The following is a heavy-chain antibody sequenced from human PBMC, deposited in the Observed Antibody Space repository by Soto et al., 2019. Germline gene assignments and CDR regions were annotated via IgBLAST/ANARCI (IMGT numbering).Heavy chain of an antibody. J-gene: IGHJ4*02. CDR2: IIPIFGTA. Sequence: SVKVSCKASGGTFSSYAISWVRQAPGQGLEWMGGIIPIFGTANYAQKFQGRVTITADKSTSTAYMELSSLRSEDTAVYYCANLCDSYGEDFDSWGQGTLVTVYS. V-gene: IGHV1-69*06. CDR3: ANLCDSYGEDFDS. CDR1: GGTFSSYA. D-gene: IGHD5-18*01.